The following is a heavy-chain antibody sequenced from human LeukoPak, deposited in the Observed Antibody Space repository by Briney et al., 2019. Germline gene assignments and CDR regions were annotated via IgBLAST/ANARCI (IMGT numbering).Heavy chain of an antibody. Sequence: ASVKVSCKASGYTFNGYYIHWVRQAPGQGLEWVGWINPNSGDSEYAQKYQDRVTITGDTSIRTAYIELRNLKFDDTAIYYCARDRGGYSSSPLPHWGQGTLVIVSS. J-gene: IGHJ4*02. V-gene: IGHV1-2*02. CDR1: GYTFNGYY. CDR2: INPNSGDS. D-gene: IGHD6-13*01. CDR3: ARDRGGYSSSPLPH.